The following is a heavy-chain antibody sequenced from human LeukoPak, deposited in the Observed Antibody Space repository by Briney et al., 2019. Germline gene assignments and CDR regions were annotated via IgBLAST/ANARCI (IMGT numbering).Heavy chain of an antibody. V-gene: IGHV1-8*01. Sequence: GASVKVSCKASGYTFTSYDVNWVRQATRQGLEWMGWVNPNSGNTAYAQNFQGRVTMTSDTSINTAYMELSSLRSEDTAVYYCARGAWTSSFDYWGQGTLVTVSS. CDR3: ARGAWTSSFDY. CDR1: GYTFTSYD. D-gene: IGHD6-6*01. CDR2: VNPNSGNT. J-gene: IGHJ4*02.